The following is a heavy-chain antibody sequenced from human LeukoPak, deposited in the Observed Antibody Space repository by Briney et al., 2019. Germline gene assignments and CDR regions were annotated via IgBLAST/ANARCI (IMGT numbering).Heavy chain of an antibody. CDR2: INPNSGGT. Sequence: ASVKVSCKASGYTFTDYYMHWVRQAPRQGLEWMGWINPNSGGTNYAQKFQGRVTVTRDTSISTAYMELSRLTSDDTAVYYCARGYDILTGYSSSYDSSVYYPFDNWGQGTLVTVSS. J-gene: IGHJ4*02. D-gene: IGHD3-9*01. CDR1: GYTFTDYY. V-gene: IGHV1-2*02. CDR3: ARGYDILTGYSSSYDSSVYYPFDN.